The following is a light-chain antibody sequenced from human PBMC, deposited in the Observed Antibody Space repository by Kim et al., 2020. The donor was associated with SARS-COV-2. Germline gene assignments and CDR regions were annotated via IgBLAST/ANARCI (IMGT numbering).Light chain of an antibody. CDR2: RDI. Sequence: SYELTQPLSVSVALGQTAKITCGGNNIGIKNVHWYQQKAGQAPVVVIYRDINQPSGIPERFSGSNSGNTATLTISRAQAGDEADYYCQVWDSSTAHVVFG. CDR3: QVWDSSTAHVV. CDR1: NIGIKN. V-gene: IGLV3-9*01. J-gene: IGLJ2*01.